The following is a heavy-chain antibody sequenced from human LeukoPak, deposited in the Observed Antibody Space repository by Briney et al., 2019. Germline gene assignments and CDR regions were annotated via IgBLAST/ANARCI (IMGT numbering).Heavy chain of an antibody. CDR2: FDPEDGET. D-gene: IGHD1-26*01. J-gene: IGHJ6*02. CDR1: GYTLTELS. Sequence: GASVKVSCKVSGYTLTELSMHWVRPAPGKGLEWMGGFDPEDGETIYAQKFQGRVTMTEDTSTDTAYMELSSLRSEDTAVYYCATGTVPGGYYGMDVWGQGTTVTVSS. CDR3: ATGTVPGGYYGMDV. V-gene: IGHV1-24*01.